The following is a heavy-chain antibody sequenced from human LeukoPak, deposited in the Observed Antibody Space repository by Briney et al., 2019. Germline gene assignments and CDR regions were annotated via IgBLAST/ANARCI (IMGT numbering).Heavy chain of an antibody. D-gene: IGHD2-2*01. CDR1: GYTFTSYG. CDR3: ASIYCSSTSCYPTDDYYYGMDV. V-gene: IGHV1-18*01. Sequence: ASVKVSCKASGYTFTSYGISWVRQAPGQGLEWMGWISAYNGNTNYAQKLQGRVTMTTDTSTSTAYMELRSLRYDDTAVYYCASIYCSSTSCYPTDDYYYGMDVWGQGTTVTVSS. J-gene: IGHJ6*02. CDR2: ISAYNGNT.